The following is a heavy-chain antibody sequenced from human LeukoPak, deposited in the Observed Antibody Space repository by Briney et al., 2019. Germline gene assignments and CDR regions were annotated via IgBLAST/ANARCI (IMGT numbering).Heavy chain of an antibody. CDR2: ISGSGGST. CDR1: GFTFNSYA. J-gene: IGHJ4*02. Sequence: GGSLRLFCAASGFTFNSYAMSWVRQAPGKGLEWVSAISGSGGSTYYADSVKGRFTISRDNSKNTLYLQMNSLRAEDTAVYYCAKYRHWNGGYDYWGQGTLVTVSS. CDR3: AKYRHWNGGYDY. D-gene: IGHD1-1*01. V-gene: IGHV3-23*01.